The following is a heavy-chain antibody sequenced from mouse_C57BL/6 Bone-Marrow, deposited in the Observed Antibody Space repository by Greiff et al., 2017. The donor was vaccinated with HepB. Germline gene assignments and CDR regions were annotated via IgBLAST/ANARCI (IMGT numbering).Heavy chain of an antibody. CDR3: ARWGLRRGGYFDY. V-gene: IGHV1-63*01. D-gene: IGHD2-4*01. CDR2: IYPGGGYT. CDR1: GYTFTSYT. J-gene: IGHJ2*01. Sequence: QVQLQQSGAELARPGASVKMSCKASGYTFTSYTMHWAKQRPGHGLEWIGDIYPGGGYTNYNEKFKGKATLTADKSSSTAYMQFSSLTSEDSAIYYCARWGLRRGGYFDYWGQGTTLTVSS.